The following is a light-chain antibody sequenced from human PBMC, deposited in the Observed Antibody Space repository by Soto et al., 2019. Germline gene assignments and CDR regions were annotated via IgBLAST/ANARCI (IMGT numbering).Light chain of an antibody. CDR1: QSIANW. J-gene: IGKJ2*03. CDR2: DVF. V-gene: IGKV1-5*01. CDR3: PQYESHPSYS. Sequence: DIQMTQSPSTLSASVGDRVSITCRASQSIANWVAWYQQKPGKAPKLLIYDVFNLENGVPSRVTGSGSGTEFTLTISSLQPDDFATYYCPQYESHPSYSFGQGTKLEIK.